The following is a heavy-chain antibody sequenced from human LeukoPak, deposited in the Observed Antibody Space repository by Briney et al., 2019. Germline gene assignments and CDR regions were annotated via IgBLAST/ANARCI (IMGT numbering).Heavy chain of an antibody. J-gene: IGHJ6*03. Sequence: ASVKVSCKASGYTFTSYDINWVRQATGQGLEWMGWMNPNSGNTGYAQKFQGRVTITRNTSISTAYMELSSLRSEDTAVYYCARGRGGLDYGHYGGKVYYMDVWGKGTTVTVSS. V-gene: IGHV1-8*03. CDR1: GYTFTSYD. D-gene: IGHD4-17*01. CDR3: ARGRGGLDYGHYGGKVYYMDV. CDR2: MNPNSGNT.